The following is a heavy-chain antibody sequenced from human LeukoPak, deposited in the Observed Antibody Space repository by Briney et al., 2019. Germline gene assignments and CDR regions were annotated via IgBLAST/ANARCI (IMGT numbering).Heavy chain of an antibody. CDR1: GFTFSSYW. CDR2: IKQDGSEK. V-gene: IGHV3-7*04. D-gene: IGHD1-26*01. J-gene: IGHJ4*02. CDR3: ARGDVGAPYYFDY. Sequence: GGSLRFSCAASGFTFSSYWMSWVRQAPGKGLEWVANIKQDGSEKYYVDSVKGRFTISRDNAKNSLYLQMNSLRAEDTAVYYCARGDVGAPYYFDYWGQGTLVTVSS.